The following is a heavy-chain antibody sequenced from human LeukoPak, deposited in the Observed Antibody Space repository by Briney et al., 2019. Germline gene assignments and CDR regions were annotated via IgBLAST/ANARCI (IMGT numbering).Heavy chain of an antibody. D-gene: IGHD2-2*02. J-gene: IGHJ4*02. CDR2: IAHDGTR. CDR3: ENRPFCPFAF. Sequence: SETLSLTCGVSGGSIDSTNYWSWVRQAPGKGLEWIGEIAHDGTRNYNPSLRSRVAMSFDRANNYFSLSLTAVTAADTAPYTRENRPFCPFAFWGQGVMVTVSS. V-gene: IGHV4-4*02. CDR1: GGSIDSTNY.